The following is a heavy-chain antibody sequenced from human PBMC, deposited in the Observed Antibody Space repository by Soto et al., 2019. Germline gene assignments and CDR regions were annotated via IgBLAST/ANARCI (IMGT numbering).Heavy chain of an antibody. J-gene: IGHJ1*01. CDR1: GGSFSGYY. Sequence: SETLSLTCAVYGGSFSGYYWTWIRQPPGTGLERIGEINHSGSTNYNPSLKSRVTISVDTSKNQFSLKLSSVTAADTALFYCARHGSNSGNYSEYFQHWAQGTLVTVSS. CDR3: ARHGSNSGNYSEYFQH. CDR2: INHSGST. V-gene: IGHV4-34*01. D-gene: IGHD1-26*01.